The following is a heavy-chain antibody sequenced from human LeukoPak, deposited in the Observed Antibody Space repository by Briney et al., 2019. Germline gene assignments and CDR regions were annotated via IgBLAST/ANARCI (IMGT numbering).Heavy chain of an antibody. Sequence: GGSLRLSCAASGFTFSTYAMSWVCQAPGKGLEWLSALIDSGTSTFYADSVKGRFTISRDNSRNTLYLQMDSLRAEDTAVYYCAKQVAAPGPIDYWGQGTLVTVSS. D-gene: IGHD5-12*01. CDR1: GFTFSTYA. J-gene: IGHJ4*02. CDR3: AKQVAAPGPIDY. CDR2: LIDSGTST. V-gene: IGHV3-23*01.